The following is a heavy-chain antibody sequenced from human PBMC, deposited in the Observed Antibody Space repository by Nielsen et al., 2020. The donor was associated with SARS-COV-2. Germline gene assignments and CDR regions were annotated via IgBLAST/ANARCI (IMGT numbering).Heavy chain of an antibody. CDR3: ARVIAAAGTGYYYYYGMDV. J-gene: IGHJ6*02. D-gene: IGHD6-13*01. Sequence: WIRQPPGKGLEWVAVISYDRSNKYYADSVKGRFTISRDNSKNTLYLQMNSLRAEDTAVYYCARVIAAAGTGYYYYYGMDVWGQGTTVTVSS. V-gene: IGHV3-30-3*01. CDR2: ISYDRSNK.